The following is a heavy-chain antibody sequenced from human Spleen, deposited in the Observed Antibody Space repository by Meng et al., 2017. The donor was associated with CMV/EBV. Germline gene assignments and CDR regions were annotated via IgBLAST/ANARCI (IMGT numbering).Heavy chain of an antibody. CDR1: GFTFSSYS. V-gene: IGHV3-21*01. CDR2: ISSSSSYI. Sequence: ETLSLTCAASGFTFSSYSMNWVRQAPGKGLEWVSSISSSSSYIYYADSVKGRFTISRDNAKNSLYLQMNSLRAEDTAVYYCVRGSQQFPLDYWGQGTLVTVSS. J-gene: IGHJ4*02. D-gene: IGHD6-13*01. CDR3: VRGSQQFPLDY.